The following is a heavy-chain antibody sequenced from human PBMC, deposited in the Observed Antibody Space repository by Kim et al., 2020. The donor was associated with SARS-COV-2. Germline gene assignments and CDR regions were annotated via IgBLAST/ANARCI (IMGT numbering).Heavy chain of an antibody. D-gene: IGHD3-10*01. CDR3: AKDLRPPAWFGERSGY. Sequence: SVKGRFTISRDNSKNTLYLQMNSLRAEDTAVYYCAKDLRPPAWFGERSGYWGQGTLVTVSS. J-gene: IGHJ4*02. V-gene: IGHV3-23*01.